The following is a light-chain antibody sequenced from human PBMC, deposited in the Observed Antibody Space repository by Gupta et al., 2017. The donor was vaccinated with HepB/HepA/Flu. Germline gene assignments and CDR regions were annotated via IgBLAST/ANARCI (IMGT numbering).Light chain of an antibody. J-gene: IGKJ4*01. CDR2: LGS. V-gene: IGKV2-28*01. Sequence: DIVMTQPPVSLPVTPGEPASMSCRSSQNLLSSNGNNYVDWYLQKPGQSPQLLIYLGSSRASGVPERFSGSGSGTDFTLKISRVEAEDVGVYYCRQALTAPLTFGGGTRVEIK. CDR3: RQALTAPLT. CDR1: QNLLSSNGNNY.